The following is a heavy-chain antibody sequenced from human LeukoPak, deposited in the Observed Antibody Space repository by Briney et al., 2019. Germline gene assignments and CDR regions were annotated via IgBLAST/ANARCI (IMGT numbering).Heavy chain of an antibody. CDR1: GLTFDDYA. Sequence: PGRSLRLSCAASGLTFDDYAMHWVRQAPGKGLEWVSGISWNSGSVDYADSVKGRFTISRDSAKNSLYLQMNSLRAEDMALYFCAKDRYSTSSCFDYWGQGTLATVSS. D-gene: IGHD6-6*01. V-gene: IGHV3-9*03. J-gene: IGHJ4*02. CDR2: ISWNSGSV. CDR3: AKDRYSTSSCFDY.